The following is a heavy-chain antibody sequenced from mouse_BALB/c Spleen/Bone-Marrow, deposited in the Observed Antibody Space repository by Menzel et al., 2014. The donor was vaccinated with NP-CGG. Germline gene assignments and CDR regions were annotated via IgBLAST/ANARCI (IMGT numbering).Heavy chain of an antibody. CDR3: ARYNYGSSQFAY. CDR1: GFNIKDTY. Sequence: VQLQQSGAELVKPGASVKLSCTASGFNIKDTYMHWVKQRPEQGLEWIGRIDPANGNTKCDPKFQGKATITADTSSNTAYLQLSSLTSEDTAVYYCARYNYGSSQFAYWGQGTLVTVSA. J-gene: IGHJ3*01. D-gene: IGHD1-1*01. V-gene: IGHV14-3*02. CDR2: IDPANGNT.